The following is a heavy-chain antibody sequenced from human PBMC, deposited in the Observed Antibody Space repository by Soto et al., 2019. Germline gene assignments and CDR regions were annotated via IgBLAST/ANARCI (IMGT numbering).Heavy chain of an antibody. V-gene: IGHV1-69*01. CDR3: ARRGYYDSSGYSNFYY. Sequence: QVQLVQSGAEVKKPGSSVKVSCKASGGTFSSYAISWVRQAPGQGLEWMGGIIPIFGTANYAQKFQGRVTITADESTSTGDMELSSLSSEDTAMYYCARRGYYDSSGYSNFYYWGQGTLVTVSS. D-gene: IGHD3-22*01. CDR1: GGTFSSYA. J-gene: IGHJ4*02. CDR2: IIPIFGTA.